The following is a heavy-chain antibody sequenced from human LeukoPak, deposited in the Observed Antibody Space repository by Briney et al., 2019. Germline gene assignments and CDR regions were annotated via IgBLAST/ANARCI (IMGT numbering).Heavy chain of an antibody. Sequence: SETLSLTCTVSGRSISSYYWSWIRQPPGKGLEWIGYIYYSGSTNYNPSLKSRVTISVDTSKNQFSLKLSSVTAADTAVYYCARGEYYYDSHWFDPWGQGTLVTVSS. CDR3: ARGEYYYDSHWFDP. CDR2: IYYSGST. V-gene: IGHV4-59*13. J-gene: IGHJ5*02. CDR1: GRSISSYY. D-gene: IGHD3-22*01.